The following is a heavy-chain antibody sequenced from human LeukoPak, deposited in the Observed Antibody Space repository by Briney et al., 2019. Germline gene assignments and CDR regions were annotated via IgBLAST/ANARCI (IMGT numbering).Heavy chain of an antibody. CDR3: ARELDWPQNYYFDY. J-gene: IGHJ4*02. Sequence: GGSLRLSCAASGFTFSSYAMHWVRQAPGKGLEWMAVISYDGSNKYYADSVKGRFTISRDNSKNTLYLQMNSLRAEDTAVYYCARELDWPQNYYFDYWGQGTLVTVSS. V-gene: IGHV3-30-3*01. CDR1: GFTFSSYA. D-gene: IGHD3-9*01. CDR2: ISYDGSNK.